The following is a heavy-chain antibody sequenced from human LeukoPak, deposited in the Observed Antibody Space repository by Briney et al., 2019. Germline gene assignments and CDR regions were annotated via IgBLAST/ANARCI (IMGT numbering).Heavy chain of an antibody. CDR2: IIGSGSEM. D-gene: IGHD1-26*01. Sequence: PGGSLRLSCGVSGFTFNSYSMHWVRPAPGKGLEWVASIIGSGSEMFYADSLKGRFTISRDNSENSLYLQMNSLYCAKVQGDIVGAMFFAFDVWGQGTMVSVSS. CDR3: GAMFFAFDV. V-gene: IGHV3-21*06. J-gene: IGHJ3*01. CDR1: GFTFNSYS.